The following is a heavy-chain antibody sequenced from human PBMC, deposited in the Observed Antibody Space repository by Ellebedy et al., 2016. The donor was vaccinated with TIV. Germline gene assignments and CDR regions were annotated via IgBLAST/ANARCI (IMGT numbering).Heavy chain of an antibody. CDR2: IWYDGSNK. V-gene: IGHV3-30*19. J-gene: IGHJ4*02. CDR3: ARGSSSSWYEARFDY. D-gene: IGHD6-13*01. Sequence: GGSLRLSCAASGFTFSSYGMHWVRQAPGKGLEWVAVIWYDGSNKYYADSVKGRFTISRDNSKNTLYLQMNSLRAEDTAVYYCARGSSSSWYEARFDYWGQGTLVTVSS. CDR1: GFTFSSYG.